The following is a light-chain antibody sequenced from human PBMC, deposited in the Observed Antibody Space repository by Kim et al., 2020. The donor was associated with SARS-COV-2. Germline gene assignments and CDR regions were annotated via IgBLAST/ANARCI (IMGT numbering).Light chain of an antibody. CDR1: NRDIGGYNY. V-gene: IGLV2-14*03. J-gene: IGLJ3*02. CDR3: SSYTSSKTWV. CDR2: DVT. Sequence: GLWITNSSTGSNRDIGGYNYVSWYQQHPGKAPKLIIYDVTKRPSGVSDRFSGSKSGNTASLIISGLQADDEADYYCSSYTSSKTWVFGGGTQLTVL.